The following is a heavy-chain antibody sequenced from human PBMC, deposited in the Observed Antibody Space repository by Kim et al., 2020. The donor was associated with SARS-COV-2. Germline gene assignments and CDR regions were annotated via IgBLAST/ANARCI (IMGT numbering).Heavy chain of an antibody. CDR1: GGSISSYY. CDR2: IYTSGST. D-gene: IGHD2-2*01. CDR3: ARGRVVPAAMRGYYYYGMDV. J-gene: IGHJ6*02. Sequence: SETLSLTCTVSGGSISSYYWSWIRQPAGKGLEWIGRIYTSGSTNYNPSLKSRVTMSVDTSKNQFSLKLSSVTAADTAVYYCARGRVVPAAMRGYYYYGMDVWGQGTTVTVSS. V-gene: IGHV4-4*07.